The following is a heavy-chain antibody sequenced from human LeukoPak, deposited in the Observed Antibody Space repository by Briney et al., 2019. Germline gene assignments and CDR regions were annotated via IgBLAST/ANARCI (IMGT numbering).Heavy chain of an antibody. V-gene: IGHV3-21*01. CDR3: VRDGDYGRYFGY. Sequence: GGSLRLSCAASDFTFSSYGMNWVRQAPGKGLEWVSSITSSSSYIYYADSVKGRFTISRDNAKNSLYLQMNSLRAEDTAVYYCVRDGDYGRYFGYWGQGTLVTVSS. CDR2: ITSSSSYI. CDR1: DFTFSSYG. J-gene: IGHJ4*02. D-gene: IGHD1-26*01.